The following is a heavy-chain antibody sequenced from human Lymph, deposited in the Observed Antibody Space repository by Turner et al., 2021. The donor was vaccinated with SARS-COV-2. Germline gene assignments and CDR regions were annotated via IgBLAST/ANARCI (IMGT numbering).Heavy chain of an antibody. CDR3: ARERVWFDP. Sequence: QLQLQESGSGLVKPSQTLSLTCAVSGGSISSGGYSWSWIRQPPGKGLECIGYVSHSGSTYYNPSLKSRVTISVDRSKNQFSLKLSSVTAADTAVYCCARERVWFDPWGQGTLVTVSS. CDR2: VSHSGST. CDR1: GGSISSGGYS. D-gene: IGHD6-13*01. V-gene: IGHV4-30-2*01. J-gene: IGHJ5*02.